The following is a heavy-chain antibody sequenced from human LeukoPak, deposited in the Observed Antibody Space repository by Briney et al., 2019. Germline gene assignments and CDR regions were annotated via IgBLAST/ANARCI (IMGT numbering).Heavy chain of an antibody. D-gene: IGHD1-26*01. Sequence: GGSLRLSCAASGFTFSAYGMHWVRQAPGKGLEWVAFIRDDGTYKYYADSVKGRFTISRDNSKNTLYLQMNSLRAEDTAVYYCAKDAGGSGSYTTYLDYWGQGTLVTVSS. CDR3: AKDAGGSGSYTTYLDY. V-gene: IGHV3-30*02. CDR2: IRDDGTYK. J-gene: IGHJ4*02. CDR1: GFTFSAYG.